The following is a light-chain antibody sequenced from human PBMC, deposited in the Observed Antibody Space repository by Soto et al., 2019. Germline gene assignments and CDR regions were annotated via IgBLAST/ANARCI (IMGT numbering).Light chain of an antibody. CDR1: NSNIGNNY. V-gene: IGLV1-51*01. J-gene: IGLJ1*01. CDR3: GSWDSSLSAYV. CDR2: DDD. Sequence: QSVLTQPPSVSAAPGQKVNISCSGSNSNIGNNYVSWYQQLPGTAPKLLTYDDDKRPSGIPDRFSGSKSGTSATLGITGFQTGDEADYYCGSWDSSLSAYVFGTGTKVTVL.